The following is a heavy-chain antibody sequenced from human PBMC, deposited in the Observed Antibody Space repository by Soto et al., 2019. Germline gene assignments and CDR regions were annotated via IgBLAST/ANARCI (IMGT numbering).Heavy chain of an antibody. Sequence: EAQLVQSGTEVKKPGESLKISCKGSGYSFTNYWIGWVRQMPGKGLEWMGIIFPSDSDTRYSPSFQGQVTISPDKSINAAYLQRSSLKSSESAMYYCACLGGGFDYWGQGTLVTVSS. CDR3: ACLGGGFDY. V-gene: IGHV5-51*01. D-gene: IGHD3-10*01. CDR2: IFPSDSDT. CDR1: GYSFTNYW. J-gene: IGHJ4*02.